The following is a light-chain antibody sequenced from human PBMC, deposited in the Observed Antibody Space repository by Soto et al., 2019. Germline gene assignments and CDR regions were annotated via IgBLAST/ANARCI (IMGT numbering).Light chain of an antibody. V-gene: IGKV3-15*01. CDR3: QQYSQWPLT. CDR1: QSVSNN. CDR2: GAS. Sequence: EIVLTQSPGTLSLSPGERATLSCRASQSVSNNYLAWYQQKPGQAPCLLIYGASTRATGIPARFGGSGSATEFTLTISSLQSEDFAVYYCQQYSQWPLTFGGGTKVDI. J-gene: IGKJ4*01.